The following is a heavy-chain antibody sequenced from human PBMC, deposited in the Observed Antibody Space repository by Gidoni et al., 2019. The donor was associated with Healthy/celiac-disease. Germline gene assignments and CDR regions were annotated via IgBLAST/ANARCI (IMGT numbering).Heavy chain of an antibody. V-gene: IGHV1-69*01. CDR3: ARVDCGGDCYPPPFYYYGMDV. D-gene: IGHD2-21*02. CDR1: GGTFSSYA. Sequence: QVQLVQSGAEVKKPGSSVKVSCKASGGTFSSYALSWARQAPGQGLEWMGGIIPIFGTANYAQKFQGRVTITADESTSTAYMELSSLRSEDTAVYYCARVDCGGDCYPPPFYYYGMDVWGQGTTVTVSS. CDR2: IIPIFGTA. J-gene: IGHJ6*02.